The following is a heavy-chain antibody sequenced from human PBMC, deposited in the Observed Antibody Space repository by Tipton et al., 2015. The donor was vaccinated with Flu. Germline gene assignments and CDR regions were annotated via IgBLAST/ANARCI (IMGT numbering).Heavy chain of an antibody. Sequence: TLSLTCTVSGGSVNSGFYYWSWIRRPPGKALEWIGSVYYSGTTNYNPSLKSRVTISVDTSKTQLSLKPSSVTAADTAVYYCARDVAAVPAAIRDWGQGTLVTVSS. CDR2: VYYSGTT. D-gene: IGHD6-13*01. CDR3: ARDVAAVPAAIRD. V-gene: IGHV4-61*01. J-gene: IGHJ4*02. CDR1: GGSVNSGFYY.